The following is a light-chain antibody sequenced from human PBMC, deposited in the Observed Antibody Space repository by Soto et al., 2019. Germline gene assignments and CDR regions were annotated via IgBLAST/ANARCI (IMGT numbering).Light chain of an antibody. CDR2: DTY. V-gene: IGKV3-15*01. CDR1: QSVSSN. J-gene: IGKJ1*01. CDR3: QQYNNWPPWT. Sequence: EIVMTQYPATLSVSPGERATLSCRASQSVSSNLAWYQQKPGQAPRLLLYDTYTRATGIPARFSGSGSGTEFTLTISSLQSEDFAVYYCQQYNNWPPWTFGQGTKVELK.